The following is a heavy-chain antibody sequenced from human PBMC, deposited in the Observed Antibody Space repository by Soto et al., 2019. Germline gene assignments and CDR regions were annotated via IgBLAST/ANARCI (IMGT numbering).Heavy chain of an antibody. Sequence: ASVKVSCKASGYTFTGYAMHWVRQAPGQRLEWMGWINAGNGNTKYSQKFQGRVTITRDTSASTAYMELSSLRSEDTAVYYCAVTTPRKYYYYYYGMDVWGQGTTVTVSS. V-gene: IGHV1-3*01. CDR1: GYTFTGYA. D-gene: IGHD4-4*01. J-gene: IGHJ6*02. CDR2: INAGNGNT. CDR3: AVTTPRKYYYYYYGMDV.